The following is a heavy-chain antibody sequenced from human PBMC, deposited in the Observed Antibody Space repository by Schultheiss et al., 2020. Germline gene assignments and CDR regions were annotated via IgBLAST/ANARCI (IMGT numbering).Heavy chain of an antibody. Sequence: LSLTCAVYGGSFSGYYWSWIRQHPGKGLEWIGYIYYSGSTNYNPSLKSRVTISVDTSKNQFSLKLSSVTAADTAVYYCARVITMVRGVIRYFDYWGQGALVTVAS. D-gene: IGHD3-10*01. CDR3: ARVITMVRGVIRYFDY. CDR1: GGSFSGYY. V-gene: IGHV4-59*08. J-gene: IGHJ4*02. CDR2: IYYSGST.